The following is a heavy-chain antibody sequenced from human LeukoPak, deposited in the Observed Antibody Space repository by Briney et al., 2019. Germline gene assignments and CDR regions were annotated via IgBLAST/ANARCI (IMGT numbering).Heavy chain of an antibody. CDR2: MNPNSGNT. Sequence: ASVKVSCKASGYTFTSYDINWVRQATGQGLEWMGWMNPNSGNTGYAQKFQGRVTMTRNTSISTAYMELSSLRSEDTAVYYCARGDCSGGSCFYYYYYYGMDVWGQGTTSPSP. D-gene: IGHD2-15*01. CDR3: ARGDCSGGSCFYYYYYYGMDV. V-gene: IGHV1-8*01. CDR1: GYTFTSYD. J-gene: IGHJ6*02.